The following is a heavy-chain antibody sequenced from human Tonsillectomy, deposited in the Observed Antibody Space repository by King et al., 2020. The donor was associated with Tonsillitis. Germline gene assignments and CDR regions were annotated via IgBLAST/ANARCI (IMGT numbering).Heavy chain of an antibody. CDR1: GFTFSYYT. D-gene: IGHD4-17*01. V-gene: IGHV3-21*01. CDR3: ARDPYGDPTYFYFYMDV. J-gene: IGHJ6*03. CDR2: IGSSSNYI. Sequence: DVQLVESGGGLVKPGGFLRLSCAASGFTFSYYTMNWVRQAPGKGLEWVSSIGSSSNYIYYADSVKGRFTISRDNAKNSLYLQMNSLRAEDTAVYYCARDPYGDPTYFYFYMDVWGKGTTVTVSS.